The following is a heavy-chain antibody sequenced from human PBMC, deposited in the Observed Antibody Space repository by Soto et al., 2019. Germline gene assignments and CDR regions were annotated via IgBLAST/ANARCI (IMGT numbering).Heavy chain of an antibody. V-gene: IGHV4-30-2*01. CDR2: MYHSGST. J-gene: IGHJ4*02. CDR3: ARATDY. CDR1: GGSISSGGYS. Sequence: PSETLSLTCAVSGGSISSGGYSWSWIRQPPGKGLEWIGYMYHSGSTYYNPSLKSRVTISIDRSKNQFSLKLSSVTAADTAVYYCARATDYWCQGILVTVSS.